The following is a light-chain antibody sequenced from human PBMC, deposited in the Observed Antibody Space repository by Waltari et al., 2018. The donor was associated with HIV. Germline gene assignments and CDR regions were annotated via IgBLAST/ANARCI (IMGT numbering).Light chain of an antibody. CDR1: KLGDKY. V-gene: IGLV3-1*01. Sequence: SYELTQRPSVSVSPGQTASITCSGDKLGDKYAYWYQQKPGQSPVLVIYVDTKRPSGIPERFSGSNSGNTATLTISGTQAMDEADYYCQAWDSNTGVFGGGTKLTVL. CDR3: QAWDSNTGV. J-gene: IGLJ2*01. CDR2: VDT.